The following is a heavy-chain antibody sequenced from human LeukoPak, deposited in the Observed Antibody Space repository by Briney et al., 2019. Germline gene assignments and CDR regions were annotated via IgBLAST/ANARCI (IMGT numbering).Heavy chain of an antibody. CDR2: ISGSGGST. J-gene: IGHJ4*02. D-gene: IGHD5-18*01. V-gene: IGHV3-23*01. CDR3: AKRIQSAMAMGY. CDR1: GLTFSSYG. Sequence: PGGSLRLSCAASGLTFSSYGMSWVRQAPGKGLEWVSDISGSGGSTYYADSVKGRFTISRDNSKNTMYLQMNSLRAEDTAVYYCAKRIQSAMAMGYWGQGTLVTVSS.